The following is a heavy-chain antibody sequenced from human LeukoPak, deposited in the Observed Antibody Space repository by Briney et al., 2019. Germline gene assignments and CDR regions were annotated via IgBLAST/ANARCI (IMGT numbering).Heavy chain of an antibody. CDR1: EVTFGSYA. J-gene: IGHJ4*02. CDR3: AREAYYDSSGFINRRYYFDY. CDR2: ISYDGSNK. D-gene: IGHD3-22*01. Sequence: GGSLRLSCAASEVTFGSYAMHWVRQAPAKGLEWVAGISYDGSNKNHADSVKGRFTISRDNSRNTLYLQMNRLRAGDTAVYYCAREAYYDSSGFINRRYYFDYWGQGTLVTVSS. V-gene: IGHV3-30*04.